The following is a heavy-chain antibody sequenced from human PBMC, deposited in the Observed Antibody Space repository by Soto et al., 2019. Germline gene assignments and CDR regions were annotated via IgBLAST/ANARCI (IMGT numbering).Heavy chain of an antibody. CDR3: ARDSSGRQQLVNNWFDP. D-gene: IGHD6-13*01. Sequence: GGPLRLSFAASGFTFRSYAMHWVRQAPGKGLEWVAVISYDGSNKYYADSVKGRFTISRDNSKNTLYLQMNSLRAEDTAVYYCARDSSGRQQLVNNWFDPWGQGTLVTVSS. CDR1: GFTFRSYA. CDR2: ISYDGSNK. J-gene: IGHJ5*02. V-gene: IGHV3-30-3*01.